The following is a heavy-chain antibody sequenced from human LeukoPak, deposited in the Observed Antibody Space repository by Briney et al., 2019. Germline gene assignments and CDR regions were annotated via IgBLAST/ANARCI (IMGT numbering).Heavy chain of an antibody. CDR2: IYYSGST. CDR1: GGSISSYY. CDR3: ARRYYDYVWGSYRQNWFDP. J-gene: IGHJ5*02. Sequence: PSETLSLTCTVSGGSISSYYWSWIRQPPGKGLEWIGYIYYSGSTNYNPSLKSRVTISVDTSKNQFSLKLSSVTAADTAVYYCARRYYDYVWGSYRQNWFDPWGQGTLVTVSS. V-gene: IGHV4-59*01. D-gene: IGHD3-16*02.